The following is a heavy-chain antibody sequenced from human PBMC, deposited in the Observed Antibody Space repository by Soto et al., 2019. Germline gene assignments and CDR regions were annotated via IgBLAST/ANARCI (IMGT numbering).Heavy chain of an antibody. V-gene: IGHV3-23*01. J-gene: IGHJ4*02. D-gene: IGHD1-20*01. CDR2: TGASGRTT. CDR3: ATVHNTSRSFDY. Sequence: EVQLLESGGVLVQPGGSLRLSCAASGFSFSGYAMTWVRQAPGKGLEWVSTTGASGRTTYYADSVKGRFTVSRDNSKNTLDLQMSSLRADDTAVYYCATVHNTSRSFDYWGQGTVVTVSS. CDR1: GFSFSGYA.